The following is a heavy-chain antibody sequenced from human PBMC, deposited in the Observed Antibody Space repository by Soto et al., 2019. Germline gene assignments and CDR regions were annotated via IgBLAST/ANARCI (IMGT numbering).Heavy chain of an antibody. J-gene: IGHJ6*03. D-gene: IGHD5-12*01. Sequence: ASVKVSCKASGYTFTSYDINWVRQATGQGLEWMGWMNPNSGNTGYAQKFQGRVTMTRNTSISTAYMELSSLRSEDTAVYYCARSLRGNYYYYMDVWAKGTTVNVSS. V-gene: IGHV1-8*01. CDR2: MNPNSGNT. CDR1: GYTFTSYD. CDR3: ARSLRGNYYYYMDV.